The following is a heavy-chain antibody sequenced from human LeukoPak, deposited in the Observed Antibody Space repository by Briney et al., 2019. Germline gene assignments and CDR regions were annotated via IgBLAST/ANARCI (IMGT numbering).Heavy chain of an antibody. D-gene: IGHD4-17*01. CDR2: ISGSGGST. J-gene: IGHJ4*02. V-gene: IGHV3-23*01. CDR3: ANLPTVTTLDY. Sequence: GGSLRLSCAASGFTFSSYAMSWVRQAPGQGLEWVSAISGSGGSTYYADPVKGRFTISRDNSKNTLDLQMNSLRAEDTDVYYCANLPTVTTLDYWGQGTLVTVSS. CDR1: GFTFSSYA.